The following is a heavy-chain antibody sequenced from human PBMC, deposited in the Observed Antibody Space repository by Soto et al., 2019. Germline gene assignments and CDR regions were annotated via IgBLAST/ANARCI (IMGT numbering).Heavy chain of an antibody. CDR2: FDLENGET. Sequence: ASVKVSCKVSGYTLTELSIHWVRQAPGEGLEWMGGFDLENGETIYAQRFQGRVTMTEESSADTPYMELSSLRSEDTAVYYCAIDVRRSNHFDHWRQVTMVTVS. J-gene: IGHJ4*02. D-gene: IGHD6-13*01. CDR1: GYTLTELS. V-gene: IGHV1-24*01. CDR3: AIDVRRSNHFDH.